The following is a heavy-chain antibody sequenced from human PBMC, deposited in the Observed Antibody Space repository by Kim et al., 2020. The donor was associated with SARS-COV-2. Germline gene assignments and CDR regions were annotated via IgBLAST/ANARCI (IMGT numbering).Heavy chain of an antibody. CDR2: VYYTGTT. CDR3: ARHSDMSISSRPNY. D-gene: IGHD3-3*02. J-gene: IGHJ4*02. Sequence: SETLSLTCTVSGGYITNRSFYWGWIRQPPGKGLEWIGSVYYTGTTYYHASLKSRVIISADTSKNQFFLRLRSVTAADTAVYYCARHSDMSISSRPNYWGRGTLVPVS. V-gene: IGHV4-39*01. CDR1: GGYITNRSFY.